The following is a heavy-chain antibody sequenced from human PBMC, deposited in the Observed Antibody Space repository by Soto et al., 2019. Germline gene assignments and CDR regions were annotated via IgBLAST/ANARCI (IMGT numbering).Heavy chain of an antibody. CDR1: GGSFSGYY. Sequence: TSETLSLTCAVYGGSFSGYYWSWIRQPPGKGLEWIGEINHSGSTNYNPSLKSRVTISVDTSKNQFSLKLSSVTAADTAVYYCARERTVRGVIRYGMDVWGQGTTVTVSS. V-gene: IGHV4-34*01. CDR2: INHSGST. D-gene: IGHD3-10*01. CDR3: ARERTVRGVIRYGMDV. J-gene: IGHJ6*02.